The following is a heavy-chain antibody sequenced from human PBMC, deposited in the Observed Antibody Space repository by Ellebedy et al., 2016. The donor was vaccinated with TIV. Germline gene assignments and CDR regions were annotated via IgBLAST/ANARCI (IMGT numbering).Heavy chain of an antibody. CDR1: GGTFSSYA. CDR3: ARDQGITMVRGADYYYYGMDV. CDR2: IIPIFGTA. D-gene: IGHD3-10*01. V-gene: IGHV1-69*13. Sequence: SVKVSXXAPGGTFSSYAISWVRQAPGQGLEWMGGIIPIFGTANYAQKFQGRVTITADESTSTAYMELSSLRSEDTAVYYCARDQGITMVRGADYYYYGMDVWGQGTTVTVSS. J-gene: IGHJ6*02.